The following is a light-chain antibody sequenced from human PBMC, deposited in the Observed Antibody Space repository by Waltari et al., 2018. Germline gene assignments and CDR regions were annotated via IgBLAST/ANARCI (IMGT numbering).Light chain of an antibody. CDR1: QSVSSSY. V-gene: IGKV3-20*01. Sequence: DIVLTQSPGTLSLSPGERATLPCRDSQSVSSSYLAWYQQKPGQAPRLLIDGASSRATGIPDRFSGRVSVTECSLTSSRLGREDFAVYCWQGYGSSRLTFGGGTKVEI. CDR3: QGYGSSRLT. CDR2: GAS. J-gene: IGKJ4*01.